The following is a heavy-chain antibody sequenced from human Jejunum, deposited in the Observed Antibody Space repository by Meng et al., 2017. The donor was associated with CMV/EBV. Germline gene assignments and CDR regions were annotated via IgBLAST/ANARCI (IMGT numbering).Heavy chain of an antibody. D-gene: IGHD3-9*01. V-gene: IGHV2-5*02. CDR2: IYWDDDK. J-gene: IGHJ4*02. CDR1: GFSVNPRGVA. Sequence: QTPVKESGPTLVHPTQPLTLTCTFSGFSVNPRGVAVGWIRQPPGKALECLALIYWDDDKRYSPSLKSRLTITRDSSRNQVVLTMTNMHPVDTATYFCARTGSYDNFLDSWGQGILVTVSS. CDR3: ARTGSYDNFLDS.